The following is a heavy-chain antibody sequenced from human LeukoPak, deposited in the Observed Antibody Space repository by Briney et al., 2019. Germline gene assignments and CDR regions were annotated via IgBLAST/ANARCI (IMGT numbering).Heavy chain of an antibody. CDR1: GGSISSYY. D-gene: IGHD6-13*01. V-gene: IGHV4-59*01. CDR2: IYYSGST. Sequence: KPSETLSLTCTVAGGSISSYYWSWIRQPPGKGLEWIGYIYYSGSTNYNPFLKSRVTISVDTSKNQFSLKLNSVTAADTAVYYCARGPLGSYSSWGQGTLVTVSS. J-gene: IGHJ4*02. CDR3: ARGPLGSYSS.